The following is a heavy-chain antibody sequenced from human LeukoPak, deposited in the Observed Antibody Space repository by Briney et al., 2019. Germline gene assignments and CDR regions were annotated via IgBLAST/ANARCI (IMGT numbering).Heavy chain of an antibody. Sequence: SETLSLTCTVSGGSISSSSYYWGWIRQPPGKGLEWIGCIYYSGSTYYNPSLKSRVTISVDTSKNQFSLKLSSVTAADTAVYYCARGEYNYGGHNWFDPWGQGILVTVSS. CDR3: ARGEYNYGGHNWFDP. CDR2: IYYSGST. V-gene: IGHV4-39*07. D-gene: IGHD5-18*01. CDR1: GGSISSSSYY. J-gene: IGHJ5*02.